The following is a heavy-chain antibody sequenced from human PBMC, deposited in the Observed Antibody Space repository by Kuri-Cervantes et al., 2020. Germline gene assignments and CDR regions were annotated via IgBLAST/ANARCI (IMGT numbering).Heavy chain of an antibody. D-gene: IGHD3-10*01. Sequence: GGSLRLSCAASGFTFSSYAMSWVRQAPGKGLEWVSAISGSGGSTYYADSVKGRFTISRDNSKNTLYLQMNSLRAEDTAVYYCAKMGYYGSGSQHTRPAGRVPKTYYFDYWGQGTLVTVSS. CDR2: ISGSGGST. V-gene: IGHV3-23*01. CDR3: AKMGYYGSGSQHTRPAGRVPKTYYFDY. CDR1: GFTFSSYA. J-gene: IGHJ4*02.